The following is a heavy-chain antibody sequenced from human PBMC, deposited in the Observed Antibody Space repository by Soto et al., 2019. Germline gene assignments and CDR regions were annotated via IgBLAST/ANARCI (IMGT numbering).Heavy chain of an antibody. CDR2: VHYSWGS. CDR3: ARQGFVARRGLVDV. Sequence: QVQLQESGPGLVKPSETLSLSCTVSGGSISSYHWSWIRQTPGKGLEWIGYVHYSWGSNYNPSLKSRVAISLDTSKSQFSLKLTSVTATDTAVYYCARQGFVARRGLVDVWGQGTTVTVSS. J-gene: IGHJ6*02. D-gene: IGHD3-10*01. CDR1: GGSISSYH. V-gene: IGHV4-59*08.